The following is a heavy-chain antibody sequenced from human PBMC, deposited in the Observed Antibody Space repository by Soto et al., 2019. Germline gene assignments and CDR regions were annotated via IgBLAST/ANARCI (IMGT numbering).Heavy chain of an antibody. CDR2: ISAYNGNT. J-gene: IGHJ6*02. CDR3: ARDRSMYYFMDV. Sequence: QVQLVQSGGEVKKPGASVKVSCKATGYTFTSFGISWVRQAPGQGLEWMGWISAYNGNTNYAQKLQGRVTMTTDTSTSTAYMELRSLTSDYTAVEYCARDRSMYYFMDVWGQGTTVTVSS. D-gene: IGHD3-10*01. CDR1: GYTFTSFG. V-gene: IGHV1-18*01.